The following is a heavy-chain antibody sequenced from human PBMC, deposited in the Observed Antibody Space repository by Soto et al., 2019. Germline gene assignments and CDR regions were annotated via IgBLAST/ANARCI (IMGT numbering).Heavy chain of an antibody. V-gene: IGHV4-59*08. CDR2: IYYSGST. Sequence: PSETLSLTCTVSGGSISSYYWSWIRQPPGKGLEWIGYIYYSGSTNYNPSLKSRVTISVDTSKNQFSLKLSSVTAADTAVYYCGRHRPLLYRPSYGMDVWGQGTTVTVSS. J-gene: IGHJ6*02. CDR3: GRHRPLLYRPSYGMDV. CDR1: GGSISSYY. D-gene: IGHD3-3*01.